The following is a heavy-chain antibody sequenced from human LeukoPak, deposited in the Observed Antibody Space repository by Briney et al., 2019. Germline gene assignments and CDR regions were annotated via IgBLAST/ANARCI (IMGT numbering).Heavy chain of an antibody. CDR2: IYYSGST. J-gene: IGHJ4*02. D-gene: IGHD6-19*01. CDR1: GGSISSYY. Sequence: SSETLSLTCTVSGGSISSYYWSWIRQPPGKGLEWIGYIYYSGSTNYNPSLKSRVTISVDTSKNQFSLKLSSVTAADTAVYYCAREGSGWLFDYWGQGTLVTVSS. V-gene: IGHV4-59*01. CDR3: AREGSGWLFDY.